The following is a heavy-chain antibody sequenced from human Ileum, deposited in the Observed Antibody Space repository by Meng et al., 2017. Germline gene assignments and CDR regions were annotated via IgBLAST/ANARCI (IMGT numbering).Heavy chain of an antibody. J-gene: IGHJ4*02. Sequence: QVQLQESGPGLVKPSGTLSLTCAVSGGSISSSIWWSWVRQPPEKGLEWIGEIHHIGTTNYSPSLKSRLTISVDKSKNQFSLKLQSVTAADTAVYFCARGVVSGSHYNTYWGQGILVTVSS. D-gene: IGHD3-10*01. CDR2: IHHIGTT. CDR3: ARGVVSGSHYNTY. V-gene: IGHV4-4*02. CDR1: GGSISSSIW.